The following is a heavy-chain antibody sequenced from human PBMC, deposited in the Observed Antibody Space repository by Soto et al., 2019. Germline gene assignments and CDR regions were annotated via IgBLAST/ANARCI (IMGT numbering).Heavy chain of an antibody. Sequence: GESLKISCKGSGYSFTSYWIGWVRQMPGKGLEWMGIIYPGDSDTRYSPSFQGQVTISADKSISTAYLQWSSLKASDTAMYYCARQSRDDILTGYYPPYYYYYYMDVWGKGTTVTVSS. J-gene: IGHJ6*03. V-gene: IGHV5-51*01. CDR1: GYSFTSYW. D-gene: IGHD3-9*01. CDR2: IYPGDSDT. CDR3: ARQSRDDILTGYYPPYYYYYYMDV.